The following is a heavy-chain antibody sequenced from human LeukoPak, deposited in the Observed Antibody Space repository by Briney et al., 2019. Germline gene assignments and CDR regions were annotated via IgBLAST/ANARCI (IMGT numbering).Heavy chain of an antibody. CDR1: GFTFSTYS. V-gene: IGHV3-7*01. CDR2: IEKDGSEK. J-gene: IGHJ5*02. Sequence: GGSLRLSCAASGFTFSTYSMNWVRQAPGKGLEWVANIEKDGSEKTYVDSVRGRFTTSRDNAKNSLYLQMDSLRAEDTAVYYCARDEGPWGQGTRVTVSS. CDR3: ARDEGP.